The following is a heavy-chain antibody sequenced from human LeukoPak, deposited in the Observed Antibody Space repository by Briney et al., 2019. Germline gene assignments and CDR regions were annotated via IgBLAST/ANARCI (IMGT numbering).Heavy chain of an antibody. CDR1: GGSISSSNW. D-gene: IGHD3-9*01. Sequence: SGTLSLTSAVSGGSISSSNWWSWVRQPPGKGLEWIGEIYHSGSTNYNPSLKSRVTISVDKSKNPFSLKLSSVTAADTAVYYCARTTPTDYDILTGYFKEYNWFDPWGQGTLVTVSS. CDR3: ARTTPTDYDILTGYFKEYNWFDP. V-gene: IGHV4-4*02. CDR2: IYHSGST. J-gene: IGHJ5*02.